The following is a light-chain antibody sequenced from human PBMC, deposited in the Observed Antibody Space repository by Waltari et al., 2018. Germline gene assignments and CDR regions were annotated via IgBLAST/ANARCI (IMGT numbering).Light chain of an antibody. CDR2: GAS. V-gene: IGKV1-39*01. J-gene: IGKJ3*01. Sequence: DIQMTQSPSSLSASIGDRVTITCRASQNIGGSLSWFQQRPGEAPKLLIFGASNLQNGVPSRFSGSGSGTHFTLTINSLQREDFATYYCQQHYNTPRLGFGPGT. CDR1: QNIGGS. CDR3: QQHYNTPRLG.